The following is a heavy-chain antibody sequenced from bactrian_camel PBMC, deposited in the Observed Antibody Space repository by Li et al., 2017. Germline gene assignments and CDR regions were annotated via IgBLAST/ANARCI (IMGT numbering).Heavy chain of an antibody. Sequence: QVQLVESGGGSVQAGGSLTLSCVASAYESMTCLGWFRQAPGKERELVASINTRGITYYADSVKGRFTISRDDARNTVYLQMNNLKPEDTAIYYCAADVVSMSGNCQPNYWGQGTQVTVS. V-gene: IGHV3S53*01. J-gene: IGHJ4*01. CDR2: INTRGIT. D-gene: IGHD6*01. CDR1: AYESMTC. CDR3: AADVVSMSGNCQPNY.